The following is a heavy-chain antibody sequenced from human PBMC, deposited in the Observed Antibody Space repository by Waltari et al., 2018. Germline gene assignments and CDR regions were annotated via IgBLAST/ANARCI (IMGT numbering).Heavy chain of an antibody. D-gene: IGHD7-27*01. J-gene: IGHJ2*01. CDR1: GGRISSYY. CDR3: ARARGLGISHWYFDL. V-gene: IGHV4-59*01. Sequence: QVQLQESGPGLVKPSETLSLTCTVSGGRISSYYWSWFRQPPGKGLEWIGYIYYSGSTNYNPSLKSRVTISVDTSKNQFSLKLSSVTAADTAVYYCARARGLGISHWYFDLWGRGTLVTVSS. CDR2: IYYSGST.